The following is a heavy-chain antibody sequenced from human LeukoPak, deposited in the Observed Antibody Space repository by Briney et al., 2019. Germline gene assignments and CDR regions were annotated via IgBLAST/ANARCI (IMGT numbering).Heavy chain of an antibody. V-gene: IGHV3-30*02. D-gene: IGHD4-17*01. Sequence: GGSLRLSCAASGFTFNNYGMHWVRQAPGKGLEWLAFIRYDGSNTYYADSVKGRFTVSRDDSKNTLYLQMNSLRGDDTAVYYCARGRSGWNYGDYDAFDIWGQGTMVTVSS. CDR2: IRYDGSNT. J-gene: IGHJ3*02. CDR3: ARGRSGWNYGDYDAFDI. CDR1: GFTFNNYG.